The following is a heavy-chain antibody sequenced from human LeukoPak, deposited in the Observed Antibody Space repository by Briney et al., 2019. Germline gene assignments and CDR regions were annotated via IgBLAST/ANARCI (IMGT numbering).Heavy chain of an antibody. CDR2: ISGDGGST. D-gene: IGHD1-26*01. CDR3: AKDMYSGSSHDAFDI. V-gene: IGHV3-43*02. CDR1: GFTFDDYA. J-gene: IGHJ3*02. Sequence: GGSLRLSCAASGFTFDDYAMHWVRQAPGKDLEWVSLISGDGGSTYYADSVKGRFTISRDSSKNSLYLQMNSMRTEDTALYYCAKDMYSGSSHDAFDIWGQGTMVTVSS.